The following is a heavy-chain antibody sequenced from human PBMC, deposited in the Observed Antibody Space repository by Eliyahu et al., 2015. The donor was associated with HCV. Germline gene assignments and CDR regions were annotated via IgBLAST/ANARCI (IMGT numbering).Heavy chain of an antibody. CDR2: IYYSGST. D-gene: IGHD3-10*01. CDR3: ARTFDFTMATYNWFDP. CDR1: GGSISSSSYY. J-gene: IGHJ5*02. Sequence: QLQLQESGPGLVKPSETLSLTCTVSGGSISSSSYYWGWIRQPPGKGLEWIGSIYYSGSTYYNPSLKSRVTISVDTSKNQFSLKLSSVTAADTAVYYCARTFDFTMATYNWFDPWGQGTLVTVSS. V-gene: IGHV4-39*07.